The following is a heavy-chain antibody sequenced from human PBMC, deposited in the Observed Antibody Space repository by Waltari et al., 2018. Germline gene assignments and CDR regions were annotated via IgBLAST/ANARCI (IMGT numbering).Heavy chain of an antibody. Sequence: EVQLVQSGAEVKKPGESLKISCKGSGYSFTSYWIGWVRQIPGKGLEWIGIIYPGDSYTRYTPSFHGQVTISADKSISTAYLQWSSLKASDTAMYYCARLNCSSTSCYVGPVGYMDVWGKGTTVTVSS. CDR2: IYPGDSYT. CDR3: ARLNCSSTSCYVGPVGYMDV. J-gene: IGHJ6*03. V-gene: IGHV5-51*03. D-gene: IGHD2-2*01. CDR1: GYSFTSYW.